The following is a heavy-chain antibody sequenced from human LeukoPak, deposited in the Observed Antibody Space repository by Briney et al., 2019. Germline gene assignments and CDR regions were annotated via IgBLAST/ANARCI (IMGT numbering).Heavy chain of an antibody. CDR1: GFTFRGSA. CDR3: TRLWDSSSWYTAFDI. D-gene: IGHD6-13*01. V-gene: IGHV3-73*01. CDR2: MRSKANSYAT. Sequence: GGSLRLSCAASGFTFRGSAMHWVRQASGKGLEWVGRMRSKANSYATGYAASVKGRFTISRDDSKNTAYLQMNSLKTEDTAVYYCTRLWDSSSWYTAFDIWGQGTMVTVSS. J-gene: IGHJ3*02.